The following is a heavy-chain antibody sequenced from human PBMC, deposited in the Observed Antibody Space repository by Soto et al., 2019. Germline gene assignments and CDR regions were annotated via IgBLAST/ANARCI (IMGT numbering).Heavy chain of an antibody. D-gene: IGHD3-22*01. CDR3: ARDVYTMTDFDY. J-gene: IGHJ4*02. CDR1: GFTFSSYS. CDR2: ISSSSSYI. V-gene: IGHV3-21*01. Sequence: GSLRLSCAASGFTFSSYSMNWVRQAPGKGLEWVSSISSSSSYIYYADSVKGRFTISRDNAKNSLYLQMNSLRAEDTAVYYCARDVYTMTDFDYWGQGTLVTVSS.